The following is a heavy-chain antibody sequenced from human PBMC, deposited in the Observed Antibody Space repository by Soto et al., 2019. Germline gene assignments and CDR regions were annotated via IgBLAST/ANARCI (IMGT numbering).Heavy chain of an antibody. J-gene: IGHJ6*02. D-gene: IGHD6-13*01. V-gene: IGHV3-48*02. Sequence: GGSLRLSCAASGFTFSNSGMNWVRQAPGKGLEWVSYISSSSSTIYYADSVKGRFTISRDNAKNSLYLQMNSLRDEDTAVYYCATKIAAAGGSYYYYGMDVWGQGTTVTVSS. CDR3: ATKIAAAGGSYYYYGMDV. CDR2: ISSSSSTI. CDR1: GFTFSNSG.